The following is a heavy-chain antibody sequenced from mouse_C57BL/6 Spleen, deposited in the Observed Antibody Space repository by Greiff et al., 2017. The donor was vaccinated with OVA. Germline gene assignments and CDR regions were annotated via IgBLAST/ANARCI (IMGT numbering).Heavy chain of an antibody. V-gene: IGHV1-42*01. CDR2: INPSTGGT. D-gene: IGHD1-1*01. CDR1: GYSFTGYY. Sequence: EVQLQQSGPELVKPGASVKISCKASGYSFTGYYMNWVKQSPEKSLEWIGEINPSTGGTTYNQKFKAKATLTVDKSSSTAYMQLKSLTSEDSAVYYCARSGKSLIHYYGSSSPFDYWGQGTTLTVSS. CDR3: ARSGKSLIHYYGSSSPFDY. J-gene: IGHJ2*01.